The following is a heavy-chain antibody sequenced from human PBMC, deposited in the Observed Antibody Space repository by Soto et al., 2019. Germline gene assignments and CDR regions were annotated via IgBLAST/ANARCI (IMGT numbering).Heavy chain of an antibody. D-gene: IGHD2-21*02. Sequence: QVQVQESGPGLVKPSQTLSLTCTVSGGSISSGGYYWSWIRQHPGKGLEWIGYIYYNGNTYYNPSLKGQVTISGVPDRIHCSVRLSAVTAADTAVYFCSRGLDCYRKGYPGYRGQGTLVTVSS. J-gene: IGHJ4*02. CDR1: GGSISSGGYY. CDR2: IYYNGNT. V-gene: IGHV4-31*01. CDR3: SRGLDCYRKGYPGY.